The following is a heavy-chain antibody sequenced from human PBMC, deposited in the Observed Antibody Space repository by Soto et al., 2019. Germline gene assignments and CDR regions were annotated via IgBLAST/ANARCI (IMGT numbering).Heavy chain of an antibody. CDR3: ARSTPGYRTNWFDP. V-gene: IGHV4-4*02. CDR1: GGSISSSNW. Sequence: SETLSLTCAVSGGSISSSNWWSWVRQPPGKGLEWIGEIYHSGSTNYNPSLKSRVTISVDKSKNQFSLKLSSVTAADTAVYYCARSTPGYRTNWFDPWGQGTLVTVS. J-gene: IGHJ5*02. CDR2: IYHSGST. D-gene: IGHD3-9*01.